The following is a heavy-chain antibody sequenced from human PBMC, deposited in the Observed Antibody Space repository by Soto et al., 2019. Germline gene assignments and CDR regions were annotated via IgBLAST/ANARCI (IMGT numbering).Heavy chain of an antibody. CDR3: AQQTYNWIDY. D-gene: IGHD6-13*01. Sequence: QVTLKESGPVLVRPTETLTLTCNVSGFSLSDARMGVSWIRQPPGKALEWLAHIFAEDEKTYRTSLKSRLYISEDTSKNQVVLTMTNMDPTDTATYYCAQQTYNWIDYWGQGTLVTVSS. J-gene: IGHJ5*01. CDR2: IFAEDEK. V-gene: IGHV2-26*01. CDR1: GFSLSDARMG.